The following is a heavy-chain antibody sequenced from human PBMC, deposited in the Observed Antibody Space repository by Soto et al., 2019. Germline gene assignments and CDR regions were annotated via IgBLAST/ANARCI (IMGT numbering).Heavy chain of an antibody. CDR1: GLSLSTTGVG. J-gene: IGHJ6*02. D-gene: IGHD2-21*02. Sequence: QITLKESGPTLVKPTQTLTLTCTFSGLSLSTTGVGVGWIRQPPGKALEWLALIYWDDDKRYSPSLKSRLTITKDPSKNHVVITMTNMDPVDTATYYCVQSRCGGDCLQSYSSHSYYGLDVWGQGTTVTVSS. CDR3: VQSRCGGDCLQSYSSHSYYGLDV. V-gene: IGHV2-5*02. CDR2: IYWDDDK.